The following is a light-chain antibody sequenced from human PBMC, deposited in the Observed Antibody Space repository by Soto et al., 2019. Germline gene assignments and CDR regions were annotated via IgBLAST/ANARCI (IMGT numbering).Light chain of an antibody. V-gene: IGKV3-20*01. J-gene: IGKJ1*01. Sequence: EIALTQSPGTLSLSPGERATLSCRASQSVTANYLAWYQQKPDQAPRLLIYAASIGATGIPDRFSGSGSGTDFTLTISRLEPEDSAVYYCLQYGIPLWTFGQGTKVEIK. CDR2: AAS. CDR3: LQYGIPLWT. CDR1: QSVTANY.